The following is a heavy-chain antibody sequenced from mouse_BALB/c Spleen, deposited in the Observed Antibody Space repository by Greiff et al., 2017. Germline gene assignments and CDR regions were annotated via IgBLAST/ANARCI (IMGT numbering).Heavy chain of an antibody. CDR1: GYTFTSYW. CDR2: INPSTGYT. V-gene: IGHV1-7*01. J-gene: IGHJ4*01. Sequence: QVQLQQSGAELAKPGASVKMSCKASGYTFTSYWMHWVKQRPGQGLEWIGYINPSTGYTEYNQKFKDKATLTADKSSSTAYMQLSSLTSEDSAVYYCARGNWDYAMDYWGQGTSVTVSS. CDR3: ARGNWDYAMDY. D-gene: IGHD4-1*01.